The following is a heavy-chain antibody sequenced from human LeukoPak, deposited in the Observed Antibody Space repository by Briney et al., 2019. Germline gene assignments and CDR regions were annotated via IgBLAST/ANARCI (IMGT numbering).Heavy chain of an antibody. CDR2: INTDGRST. J-gene: IGHJ4*02. Sequence: GRSLRLSWAAAGFTFGSYEMSWVRQAPGRGLVWVSRINTDGRSTSYVDSVKGRFTISRDNAKNSLYLQMDSLRAEDTAVYYCATDLTAIAYRGAFYYWGQGTLVPVSS. CDR1: GFTFGSYE. CDR3: ATDLTAIAYRGAFYY. D-gene: IGHD6-13*01. V-gene: IGHV3-74*01.